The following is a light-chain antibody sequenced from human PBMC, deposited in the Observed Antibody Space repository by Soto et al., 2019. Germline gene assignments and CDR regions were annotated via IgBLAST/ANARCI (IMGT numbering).Light chain of an antibody. CDR2: GAS. V-gene: IGKV3-15*01. CDR3: KQYNNWPPS. Sequence: EIVMTQSPATLSVSPGERATLSCRASQSVSSNLAWYQQKPGQAPRLLIYGASTRATGIPARFSGSGSGTEFTLTLSSLQSEDFAVYYCKQYNNWPPSFGGGTKVEIK. CDR1: QSVSSN. J-gene: IGKJ4*01.